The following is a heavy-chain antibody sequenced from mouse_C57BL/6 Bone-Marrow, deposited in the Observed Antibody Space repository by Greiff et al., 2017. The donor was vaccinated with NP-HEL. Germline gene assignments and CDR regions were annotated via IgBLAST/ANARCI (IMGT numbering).Heavy chain of an antibody. V-gene: IGHV5-17*01. CDR1: GFTFSDYG. Sequence: EVKVEESGGGLVKPGGSLKLSCAASGFTFSDYGMHWVRQAPEKGLEWVAYISSGSSTIYYVDTVKGRFTISRDNAKNTLFLQMTSLRSEDTAMYYCAREGGGFAYWGQGTLVTVSA. CDR3: AREGGGFAY. J-gene: IGHJ3*01. CDR2: ISSGSSTI.